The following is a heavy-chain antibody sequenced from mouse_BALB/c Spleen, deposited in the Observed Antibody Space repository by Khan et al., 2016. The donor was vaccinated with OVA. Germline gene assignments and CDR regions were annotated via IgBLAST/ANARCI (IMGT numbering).Heavy chain of an antibody. CDR3: ARKYYYDYDPFPY. D-gene: IGHD2-4*01. J-gene: IGHJ3*01. Sequence: VQLKQSGPGLVKPSQSLSLTCTVTGYSITSEYAWNWIQQFPGNKLEWMGYINYSGNTRFNPSLKSRTSITRDTSKNQFFLQLNSVTTEDTATYYCARKYYYDYDPFPYWGQGTLVTVSA. V-gene: IGHV3-2*02. CDR2: INYSGNT. CDR1: GYSITSEYA.